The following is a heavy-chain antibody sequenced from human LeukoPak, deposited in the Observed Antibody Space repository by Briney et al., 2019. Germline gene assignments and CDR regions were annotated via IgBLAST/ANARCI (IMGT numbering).Heavy chain of an antibody. J-gene: IGHJ5*02. D-gene: IGHD3-10*01. Sequence: ASVKVSCKASGYTFTSYGISWVRQAPGQGLEWMGWISAYNGNTNYAQKPQGRVTMTTDTSTSTAYMELRSLRSDDTAVYYCARDGPLYGSGSFWFDPWGQGTLVTVSS. CDR3: ARDGPLYGSGSFWFDP. CDR1: GYTFTSYG. CDR2: ISAYNGNT. V-gene: IGHV1-18*01.